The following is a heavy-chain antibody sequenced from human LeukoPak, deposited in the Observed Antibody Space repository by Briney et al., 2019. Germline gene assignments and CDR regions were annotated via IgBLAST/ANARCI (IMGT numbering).Heavy chain of an antibody. CDR1: GGSFSGYY. D-gene: IGHD3-10*01. Sequence: PSETLSLTCAYYGGSFSGYYWSWIRQPPGKGLEWIGEINHSGSTNYNPSLKSRVTISVDTSKNQFSLKLSSVTAADTAVYYCASRIDSRPYYYGSGSYNYWGQGTLVTVSS. V-gene: IGHV4-34*01. J-gene: IGHJ4*02. CDR2: INHSGST. CDR3: ASRIDSRPYYYGSGSYNY.